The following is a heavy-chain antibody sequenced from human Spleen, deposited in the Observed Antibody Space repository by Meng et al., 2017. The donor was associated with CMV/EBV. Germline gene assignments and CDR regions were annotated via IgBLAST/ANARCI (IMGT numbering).Heavy chain of an antibody. V-gene: IGHV1-18*01. CDR3: ARELEYSSSGGWNYGMDV. Sequence: ASVKVSCKASGYTFTSYGISWVRQAPGQGLEWMGWISAYNGNTNYAQKLQGRVTMTTDTSTSTAYMELSSLRSEDTAVYYCARELEYSSSGGWNYGMDVWGQGTTVTVSS. J-gene: IGHJ6*02. D-gene: IGHD6-6*01. CDR1: GYTFTSYG. CDR2: ISAYNGNT.